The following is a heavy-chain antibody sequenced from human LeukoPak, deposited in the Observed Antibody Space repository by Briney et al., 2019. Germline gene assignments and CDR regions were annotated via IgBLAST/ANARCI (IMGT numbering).Heavy chain of an antibody. CDR2: INPNSGGT. Sequence: ASVKVSCKASGYTFTGYYMHWVRQAPGQGFEWMGWINPNSGGTNYAQKFQGRVTMTRDTSISTAYMELSRLRSDDTAVYYCARDRGVGGYFDWFPSHPDNYYYYYMDVWGKGTTVTISS. CDR1: GYTFTGYY. D-gene: IGHD3-9*01. J-gene: IGHJ6*03. CDR3: ARDRGVGGYFDWFPSHPDNYYYYYMDV. V-gene: IGHV1-2*02.